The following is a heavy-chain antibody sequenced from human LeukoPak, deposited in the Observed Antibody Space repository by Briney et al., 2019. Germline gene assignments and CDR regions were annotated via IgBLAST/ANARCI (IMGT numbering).Heavy chain of an antibody. CDR2: IYYGGST. Sequence: SETLSLTCTVSGGSISSYYWSWIRQPPGKGLEWIGYIYYGGSTNYNPSLKSRVTISVDTSKNQFSLKLSSVTAADTAVYYCARSLDTAIEVLGYWGQGTLVTVSS. CDR3: ARSLDTAIEVLGY. J-gene: IGHJ4*02. V-gene: IGHV4-59*08. D-gene: IGHD5-18*01. CDR1: GGSISSYY.